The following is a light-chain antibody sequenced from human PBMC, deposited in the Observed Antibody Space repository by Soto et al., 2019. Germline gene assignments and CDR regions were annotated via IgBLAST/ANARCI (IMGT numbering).Light chain of an antibody. Sequence: DIQLTQSPSFLSASVGDRITITCRASQDIASYLAWFQQKPGKAPELPMFAASTLRDGVPSRFSGRRSGTEYTLTVSSLQPEDFATYYCQQRYNYPRTFGLGTKVEIK. CDR1: QDIASY. CDR2: AAS. V-gene: IGKV1-9*01. J-gene: IGKJ1*01. CDR3: QQRYNYPRT.